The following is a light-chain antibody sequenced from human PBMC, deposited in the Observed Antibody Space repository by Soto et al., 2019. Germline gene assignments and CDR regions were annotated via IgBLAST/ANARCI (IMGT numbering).Light chain of an antibody. Sequence: EIVMTQSPATLSVSPGERATLSCRASQSVSSNLAWYQQKPAQAPRLLIYGASTRATGIPARFSGSGSGTDFTLTISSLQSEDFAVYYCQQYNNWPPWTVGEGTKVDIK. CDR1: QSVSSN. CDR3: QQYNNWPPWT. CDR2: GAS. J-gene: IGKJ1*01. V-gene: IGKV3-15*01.